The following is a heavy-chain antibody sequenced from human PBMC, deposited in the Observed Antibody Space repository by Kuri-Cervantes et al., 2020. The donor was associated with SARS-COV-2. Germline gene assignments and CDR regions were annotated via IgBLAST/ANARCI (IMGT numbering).Heavy chain of an antibody. V-gene: IGHV4-59*12. CDR2: IYYSGST. CDR3: AKEGIGLRRYTMDI. J-gene: IGHJ6*02. D-gene: IGHD4-17*01. Sequence: SETLSLTCTVSGGSISSYYWSWIRQPPGKGLEWIGYIYYSGSTNYNPSLKSRVTMSIDTSKNQFSLKLSSVTAADTALYYCAKEGIGLRRYTMDIWGHGNTVTVSS. CDR1: GGSISSYY.